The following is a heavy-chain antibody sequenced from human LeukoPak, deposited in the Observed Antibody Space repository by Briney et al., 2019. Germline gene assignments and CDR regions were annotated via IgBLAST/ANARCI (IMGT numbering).Heavy chain of an antibody. D-gene: IGHD3-22*01. Sequence: GGSLRLSCAASGFTFSSYGMHWVRQAPGKGLEWVAVISYDGSNKYYADSVKGRFTISRDNSKNTLYLQMNSLRAEDTAVYYCAKEGYDSSGYYYSYYYYGMDVWAKGPRSPSP. CDR1: GFTFSSYG. CDR3: AKEGYDSSGYYYSYYYYGMDV. CDR2: ISYDGSNK. V-gene: IGHV3-30*18. J-gene: IGHJ6*02.